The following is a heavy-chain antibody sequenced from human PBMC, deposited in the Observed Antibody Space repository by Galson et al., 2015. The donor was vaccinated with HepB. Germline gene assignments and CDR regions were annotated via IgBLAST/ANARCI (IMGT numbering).Heavy chain of an antibody. Sequence: SVKVSCKASGYTFITYTIHWVRQAPGQRLEWMGWINAGNGNTKYSQKFQGRVTITRDTSASIAYMELSSLRSEDTAVYYCARGNPGYADSARYGMDVWGQGTTVTVSS. CDR1: GYTFITYT. V-gene: IGHV1-3*01. J-gene: IGHJ6*02. CDR2: INAGNGNT. D-gene: IGHD4-17*01. CDR3: ARGNPGYADSARYGMDV.